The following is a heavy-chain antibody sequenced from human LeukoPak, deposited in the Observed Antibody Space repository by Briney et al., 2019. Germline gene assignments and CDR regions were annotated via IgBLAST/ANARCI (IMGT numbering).Heavy chain of an antibody. CDR2: ISGSGGST. J-gene: IGHJ4*02. V-gene: IGHV3-23*01. Sequence: GASLRLSCAASGFTFSSYAMSWVRQAPGKGLEWVSAISGSGGSTYYADPVKGRFTISRDNSKNTLYLQMNSLRAEDTAVYYCAKDLRELTYYFDYWGQGTLVTVSS. CDR1: GFTFSSYA. CDR3: AKDLRELTYYFDY. D-gene: IGHD1-26*01.